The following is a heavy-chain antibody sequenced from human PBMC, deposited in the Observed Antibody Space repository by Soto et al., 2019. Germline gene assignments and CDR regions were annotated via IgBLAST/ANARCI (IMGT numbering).Heavy chain of an antibody. Sequence: GGSLRLSYVASGFTFSSYALNWVRQAPGRGPEWVSAISGSDGSTYYADSVKGRFTISRDNSKNTLYLQMNSLRAEDTAVYYCAKMADIQLWLGGPLDYWGQGTLVTVSS. CDR1: GFTFSSYA. V-gene: IGHV3-23*01. CDR3: AKMADIQLWLGGPLDY. J-gene: IGHJ4*02. D-gene: IGHD5-18*01. CDR2: ISGSDGST.